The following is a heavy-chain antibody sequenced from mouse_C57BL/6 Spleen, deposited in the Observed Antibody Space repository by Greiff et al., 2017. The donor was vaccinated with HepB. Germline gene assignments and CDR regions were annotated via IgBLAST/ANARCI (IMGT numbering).Heavy chain of an antibody. D-gene: IGHD1-1*01. CDR1: GYTFTSYW. Sequence: VQLQQPGAELVKPGASVKLSCKASGYTFTSYWMHWVKQRPGRGLEWIGRIDPNSGGTKYNEKFKSKATLTVDKPSSTAYMQLSSLTSEDSAVYYCARSLITTVVATYDFDVWGTGTTVTVSS. J-gene: IGHJ1*03. CDR2: IDPNSGGT. V-gene: IGHV1-72*01. CDR3: ARSLITTVVATYDFDV.